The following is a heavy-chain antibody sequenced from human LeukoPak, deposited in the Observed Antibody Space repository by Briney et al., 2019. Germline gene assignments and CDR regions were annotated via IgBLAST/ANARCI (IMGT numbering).Heavy chain of an antibody. CDR1: GYSFTSYW. Sequence: GESLKISCKGSGYSFTSYWIGWVRQMPGKGLEWMGIIYPGDSDTRYSPSFQGQVTISADNSISTAYLHLSSLKASDTATYYCGRTLTSISNPQYFDYWGQGTLVTVSS. V-gene: IGHV5-51*01. J-gene: IGHJ4*02. CDR3: GRTLTSISNPQYFDY. D-gene: IGHD2-21*01. CDR2: IYPGDSDT.